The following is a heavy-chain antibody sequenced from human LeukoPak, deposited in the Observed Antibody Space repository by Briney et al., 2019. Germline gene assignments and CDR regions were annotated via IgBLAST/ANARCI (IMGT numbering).Heavy chain of an antibody. J-gene: IGHJ4*02. CDR3: ARGGRPNYVWGSYRYSYYFDY. V-gene: IGHV4-34*01. Sequence: PSETLSLTCAVYGGSFSGYYWSWIRQPPGKGLEWIGEINHSGSTNYNPSLKSRVTISVDTPKNQFSLKLSSVTAADTAVYYCARGGRPNYVWGSYRYSYYFDYWGQGTLVTVSS. CDR2: INHSGST. CDR1: GGSFSGYY. D-gene: IGHD3-16*02.